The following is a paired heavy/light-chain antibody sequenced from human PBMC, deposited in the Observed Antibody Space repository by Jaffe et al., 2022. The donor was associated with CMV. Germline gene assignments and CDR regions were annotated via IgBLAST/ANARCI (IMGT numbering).Light chain of an antibody. CDR3: QQRRRWAEEFT. J-gene: IGKJ3*01. CDR1: QSVSDS. CDR2: DAS. V-gene: IGKV3-11*01. Sequence: EIVLTQSPATLSVSPGERAILSCRASQSVSDSLVWYQQKPGQAPRLLIYDASNRAIGIPARFSGSGSGTDFTLTISSLEPDDFGVYYCQQRRRWAEEFTFGPGTRVDFK.
Heavy chain of an antibody. Sequence: QVHLVQSGAEVKKPGSSVKVSCKSSGGTYSRYSINWVRQAPGQGLEWMGKIIPFDGMTNYGQNFQGRVTITADKFTSTAYLELSNLRSEDTALYYCARIVETAMGFEDWGQGTLVTVSS. CDR3: ARIVETAMGFED. V-gene: IGHV1-69*09. J-gene: IGHJ5*02. D-gene: IGHD5-18*01. CDR2: IIPFDGMT. CDR1: GGTYSRYS.